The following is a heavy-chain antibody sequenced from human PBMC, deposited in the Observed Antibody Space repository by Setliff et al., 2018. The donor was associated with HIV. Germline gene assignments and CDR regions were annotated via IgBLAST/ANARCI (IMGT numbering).Heavy chain of an antibody. Sequence: ASVKVSCKASGYTFTGYYMHWVRQAPGQGLEWMGWINPNSGGTTYAQKFQGGVTMTRDTSISTAYMELSRLRSDDTAVYYCARGHYYDSSGFAFDIWGQGTTVTVSS. CDR3: ARGHYYDSSGFAFDI. V-gene: IGHV1-2*02. J-gene: IGHJ3*02. CDR2: INPNSGGT. D-gene: IGHD3-22*01. CDR1: GYTFTGYY.